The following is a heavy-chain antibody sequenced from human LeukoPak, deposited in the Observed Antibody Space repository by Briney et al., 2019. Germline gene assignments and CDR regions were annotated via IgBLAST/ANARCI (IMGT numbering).Heavy chain of an antibody. J-gene: IGHJ4*02. Sequence: PSETLSLTCTVSGGSISSYYWSWIRQPPGKGLEWIGYIYYSGSTNYNPSLKSRVTISVDTSKNQFSLKLSSVTAAGTAVYYCARGLSQAAAGDYWGQGTLVTVSS. D-gene: IGHD6-13*01. CDR3: ARGLSQAAAGDY. CDR2: IYYSGST. CDR1: GGSISSYY. V-gene: IGHV4-59*01.